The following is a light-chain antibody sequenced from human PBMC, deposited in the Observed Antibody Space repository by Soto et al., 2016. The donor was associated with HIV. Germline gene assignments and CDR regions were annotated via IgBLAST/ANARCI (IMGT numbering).Light chain of an antibody. CDR3: QQSHSFPSIT. J-gene: IGKJ5*01. V-gene: IGKV1-5*03. Sequence: DIQMTQSPSTLSASVGDRVTITCRASQSISSWLAWYQQKPGKAPKLLIYKASSLESGVPSRFSGSGSGTEFTLTISSLQPEDFATYYCQQSHSFPSITFGQGTRLEIK. CDR2: KAS. CDR1: QSISSW.